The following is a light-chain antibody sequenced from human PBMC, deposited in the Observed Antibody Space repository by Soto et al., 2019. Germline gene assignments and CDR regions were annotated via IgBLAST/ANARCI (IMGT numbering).Light chain of an antibody. CDR3: CSYAGSSTYYV. CDR1: SSDVGTYNL. J-gene: IGLJ1*01. Sequence: QSALTQPASVAGSPGQSITISCTGTSSDVGTYNLVSWYQQHPGKAPKLMIYEVSERPSGVSNRFSGSKSGNTASLTISGLQDEDEADYYCCSYAGSSTYYVFGIGTKLTVL. CDR2: EVS. V-gene: IGLV2-23*02.